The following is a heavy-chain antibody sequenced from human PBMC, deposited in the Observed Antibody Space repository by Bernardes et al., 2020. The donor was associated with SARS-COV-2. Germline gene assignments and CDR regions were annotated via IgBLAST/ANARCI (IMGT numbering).Heavy chain of an antibody. D-gene: IGHD3-10*01. CDR2: IKSKTDGGTT. CDR1: GFTFSNAW. Sequence: GGSLRLSCAASGFTFSNAWMSWVRQAPGKGLEWVGRIKSKTDGGTTDYAAPVKGRFTISRDDSKNTLYLQMNSLKTEDTAVYYCVVLLWFGELEEFEFHYWGQGTLVTVSS. V-gene: IGHV3-15*01. J-gene: IGHJ4*02. CDR3: VVLLWFGELEEFEFHY.